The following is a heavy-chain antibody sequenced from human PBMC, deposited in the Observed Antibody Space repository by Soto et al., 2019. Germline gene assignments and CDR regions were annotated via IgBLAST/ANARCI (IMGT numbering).Heavy chain of an antibody. Sequence: SDTMSLPCTFAGRSSCLSYWVWIRQPPGKGLEWIGYVYYSGSSTSNPSLKSRFTMSADTSKYQLSLKVRSVTAADTAVYYCARVGERWQYFDWFYYVDSWGQGALATV. CDR1: GRSSCLSY. V-gene: IGHV4-59*07. J-gene: IGHJ4*02. CDR3: ARVGERWQYFDWFYYVDS. CDR2: VYYSGSS. D-gene: IGHD3-9*01.